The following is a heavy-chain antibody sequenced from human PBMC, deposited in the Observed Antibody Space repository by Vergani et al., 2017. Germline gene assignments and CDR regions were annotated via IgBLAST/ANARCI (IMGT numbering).Heavy chain of an antibody. CDR2: IIPIFGTA. D-gene: IGHD3-3*02. CDR3: ARAHIWSGYYADNWCDP. J-gene: IGHJ5*02. V-gene: IGHV1-69*01. CDR1: GGTFSSYA. Sequence: QVQLVQSGAEVKKPGSSVKVSCKASGGTFSSYAISWVRQAPGQGLEWMGGIIPIFGTANYAQKFQGRVTITADESTSTAYMELSSLRSEDTAVYYCARAHIWSGYYADNWCDPWGQGTLVTVSS.